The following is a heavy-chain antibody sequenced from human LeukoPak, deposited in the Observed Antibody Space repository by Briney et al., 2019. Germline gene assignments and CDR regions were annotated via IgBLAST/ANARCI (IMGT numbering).Heavy chain of an antibody. J-gene: IGHJ3*02. D-gene: IGHD3-22*01. CDR1: GFIFRRSA. CDR3: AAGNYYDSSGYYPYAFDI. CDR2: IVVGTGNT. V-gene: IGHV1-58*01. Sequence: SVKVSCQACGFIFRRSAVQGVRQARGQRRDWIGWIVVGTGNTNSAQKFQERVTMTRDMSTGTAYMELSSLRSEDTAVYYCAAGNYYDSSGYYPYAFDIWGQGTMVTVSS.